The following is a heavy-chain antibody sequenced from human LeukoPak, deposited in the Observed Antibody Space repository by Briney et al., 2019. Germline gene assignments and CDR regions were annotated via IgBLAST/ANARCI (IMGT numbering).Heavy chain of an antibody. Sequence: SETLSLTCTVSGDSINSFYWRWNRQPPGKGLEWIGYIYYSGSTKYNPSIKSRVTISVDTSKNQFSLKLSSVTAADTAVYYCARSLRGYRFATDYWGQGTLVTVSS. CDR1: GDSINSFY. V-gene: IGHV4-59*08. CDR3: ARSLRGYRFATDY. CDR2: IYYSGST. D-gene: IGHD5-18*01. J-gene: IGHJ4*02.